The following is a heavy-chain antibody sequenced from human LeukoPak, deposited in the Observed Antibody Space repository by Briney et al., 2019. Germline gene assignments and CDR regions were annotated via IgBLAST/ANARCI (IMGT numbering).Heavy chain of an antibody. J-gene: IGHJ4*02. CDR3: VKDSGRFYCGGDC. Sequence: PGGSLRLSCAASGSTFSSYAMHWVRQAPGKGLEWVAVISYDGSNKYYADSVKGRFTISRDNSKNTLYLQMSSLRAEDTAVYYCVKDSGRFYCGGDCWGQGTLVTVSS. CDR1: GSTFSSYA. V-gene: IGHV3-30*14. CDR2: ISYDGSNK. D-gene: IGHD2-21*01.